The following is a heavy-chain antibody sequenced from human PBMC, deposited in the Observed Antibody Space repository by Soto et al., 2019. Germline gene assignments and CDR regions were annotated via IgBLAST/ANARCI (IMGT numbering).Heavy chain of an antibody. CDR1: GFTFSSYS. D-gene: IGHD3-22*01. Sequence: GGSLRLSCAASGFTFSSYSMNWVRQAPGKGLEWVSYISSSSSTIYYADSVKGRFTISRDNAKNSLYLQMNSLRDEDTAVYYCARVPSSGYRDAFDIWGQGTMVTVSS. V-gene: IGHV3-48*02. J-gene: IGHJ3*02. CDR3: ARVPSSGYRDAFDI. CDR2: ISSSSSTI.